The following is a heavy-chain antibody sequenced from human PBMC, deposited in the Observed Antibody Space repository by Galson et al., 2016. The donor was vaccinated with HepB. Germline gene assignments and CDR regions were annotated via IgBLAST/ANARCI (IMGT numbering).Heavy chain of an antibody. V-gene: IGHV3-30*04. CDR2: ISYDGSNK. J-gene: IGHJ4*02. Sequence: SLRLSCAASGFTFSSYAMHWVRQAPGKGLEWVAVISYDGSNKYYADSVKGRFTISRDNSKNTLYLQMNSLRAEDSAMYYCTRGGFDYWGQGTLVTVSS. CDR3: TRGGFDY. CDR1: GFTFSSYA.